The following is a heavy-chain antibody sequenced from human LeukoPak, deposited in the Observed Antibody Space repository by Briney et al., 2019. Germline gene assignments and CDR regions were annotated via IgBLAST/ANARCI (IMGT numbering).Heavy chain of an antibody. V-gene: IGHV3-23*01. D-gene: IGHD3-3*01. CDR3: AKTPVNFWSGYPDY. CDR1: GFSFSVLY. J-gene: IGHJ4*02. Sequence: SMCLSCVAAGFSFSVLYVSWISQVAGKGLEWVSAISGSGGSTYYADSVKGRLTSSRDNSKNTLYLQMNSLRAEDTAVYYCAKTPVNFWSGYPDYWGQGTLVTVSS. CDR2: ISGSGGST.